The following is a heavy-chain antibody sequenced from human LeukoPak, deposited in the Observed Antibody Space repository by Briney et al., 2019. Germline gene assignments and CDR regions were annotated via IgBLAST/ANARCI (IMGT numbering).Heavy chain of an antibody. J-gene: IGHJ4*02. CDR1: GFTFSSYS. D-gene: IGHD3-10*01. Sequence: GGSQRLSCAASGFTFSSYSMNWVRQAPGKGLEWVSYISSSSGTIYYADSVKGRFTISRDNAKNSLYLQMNSLRAEDTAVYYCARGDPYYYGSGSYSYFDYWGQGTLVTVSS. CDR3: ARGDPYYYGSGSYSYFDY. V-gene: IGHV3-48*01. CDR2: ISSSSGTI.